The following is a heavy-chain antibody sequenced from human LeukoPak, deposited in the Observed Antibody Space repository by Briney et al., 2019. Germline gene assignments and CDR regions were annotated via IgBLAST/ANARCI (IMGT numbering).Heavy chain of an antibody. D-gene: IGHD3-10*01. V-gene: IGHV1-18*01. CDR3: ARDLMVRGVIITGDAFDI. J-gene: IGHJ3*02. CDR1: GYTFTSYG. CDR2: ISAYNGNT. Sequence: ASVKVSCKASGYTFTSYGISWVRQAPGQGLEWMGWISAYNGNTNYAQKLQGRVTMTTDTSTSTAYMELRSLRSDDTAVYYCARDLMVRGVIITGDAFDIWGQGTMATVSS.